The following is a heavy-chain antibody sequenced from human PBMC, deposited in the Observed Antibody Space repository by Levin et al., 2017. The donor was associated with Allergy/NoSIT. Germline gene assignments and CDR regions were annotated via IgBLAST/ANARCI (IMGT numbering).Heavy chain of an antibody. D-gene: IGHD1-14*01. CDR1: GFTFSSYA. V-gene: IGHV3-30-3*01. CDR2: ISYDGSNK. J-gene: IGHJ4*02. Sequence: GESLKISCAASGFTFSSYAMHWVRQAPGKGLEWVAVISYDGSNKYYADSVKGRFTISRDNSKNTLYLQMNSLRAEDTAVYYCAMPPPDGGSFDYWGQGTLVTVSS. CDR3: AMPPPDGGSFDY.